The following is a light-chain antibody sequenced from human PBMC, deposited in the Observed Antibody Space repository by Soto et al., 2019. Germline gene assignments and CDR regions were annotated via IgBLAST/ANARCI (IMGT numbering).Light chain of an antibody. CDR3: CTYAGHVPK. J-gene: IGLJ2*01. Sequence: QSVLTQPASVSGSPGQSITISCAGTTSDVAYYDLVSWYQQHPGSAPKLLIYEVDKRPSAISVRFSGSKSCATSSLTISGLQPEDEADYFSCTYAGHVPKFGGGTKLTVL. V-gene: IGLV2-23*02. CDR2: EVD. CDR1: TSDVAYYDL.